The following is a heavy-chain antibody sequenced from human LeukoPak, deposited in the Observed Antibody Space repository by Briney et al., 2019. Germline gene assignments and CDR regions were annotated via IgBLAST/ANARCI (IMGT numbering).Heavy chain of an antibody. V-gene: IGHV1-8*02. CDR3: ARIFVDSSGYFYYWFDT. CDR1: GDTFTSYS. D-gene: IGHD3-22*01. CDR2: MNPNSGDG. J-gene: IGHJ5*02. Sequence: GASVKVSCKASGDTFTSYSISWVRQAPGQGLEWMGWMNPNSGDGGYAQKFQGRVTMTRDTSITTAYMELSRLRSEDTAVYYCARIFVDSSGYFYYWFDTWGQGTLVTVSS.